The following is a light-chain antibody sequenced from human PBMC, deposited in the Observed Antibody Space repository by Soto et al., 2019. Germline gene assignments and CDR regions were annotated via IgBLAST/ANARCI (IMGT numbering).Light chain of an antibody. CDR3: QQYGSSPWT. V-gene: IGKV3-20*01. CDR2: GAS. Sequence: EIVLTQSPGTLSLSPGERATLSCRASQSVSSGHLAWYQQKPRQAPRLLIYGASSRATGIPDRFSGGGSGTDFALTINRLEPEDFAAYYCQQYGSSPWTFGQGTKVDIK. CDR1: QSVSSGH. J-gene: IGKJ1*01.